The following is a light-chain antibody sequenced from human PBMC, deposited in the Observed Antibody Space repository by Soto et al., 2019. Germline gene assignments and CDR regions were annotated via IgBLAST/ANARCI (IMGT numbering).Light chain of an antibody. V-gene: IGKV1-39*01. CDR3: QQSYNIPLT. J-gene: IGKJ3*01. Sequence: DIQMTQSPSSLSASVGDRVTISCRASQHIATHLNWYHQRPGKAPKLLIYTASSLQSGVPSRFSGSGYGTEFTLTIETLQPEDIATYFCQQSYNIPLTFGPGTKVNLK. CDR1: QHIATH. CDR2: TAS.